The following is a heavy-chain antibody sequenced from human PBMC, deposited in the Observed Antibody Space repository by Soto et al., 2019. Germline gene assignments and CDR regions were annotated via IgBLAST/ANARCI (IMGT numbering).Heavy chain of an antibody. D-gene: IGHD2-15*01. V-gene: IGHV3-21*01. CDR3: RMVAATIDAFDI. CDR1: GFTFSSYS. CDR2: ISSSSSYI. Sequence: GGSLRLSCAASGFTFSSYSMNWVRQAPGKGLEWVSSISSSSSYIYYADSVKGRFTISRDNAKNSLYLQMNSLRAEDTAVYYCRMVAATIDAFDIWGQGTMVTVSS. J-gene: IGHJ3*02.